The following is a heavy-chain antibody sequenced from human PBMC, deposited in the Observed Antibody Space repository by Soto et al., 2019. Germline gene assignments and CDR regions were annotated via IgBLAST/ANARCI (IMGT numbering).Heavy chain of an antibody. CDR2: IYHSGST. J-gene: IGHJ6*03. D-gene: IGHD3-16*01. CDR1: SGSISSSNW. CDR3: ARDMKEKGYYYYMDV. Sequence: SETLSLTCAVSSGSISSSNWWSWVRQPPGKGLEWIGEIYHSGSTNYNPSLKSRVTISVDKSKNQFSLKLSSVTAADTAVYYCARDMKEKGYYYYMDVWGKGTTVTVSS. V-gene: IGHV4-4*02.